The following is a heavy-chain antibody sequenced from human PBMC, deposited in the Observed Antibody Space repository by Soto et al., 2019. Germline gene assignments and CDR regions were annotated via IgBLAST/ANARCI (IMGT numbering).Heavy chain of an antibody. V-gene: IGHV1-24*01. CDR3: ATENFFDWLLYFDY. CDR2: FDPEDGET. D-gene: IGHD3-9*01. J-gene: IGHJ4*02. Sequence: GASVKVSCKVSGYTLTELSMHWVRQAPGKGLEWMGGFDPEDGETIYAQKFQGRVTMTEDTSTDAAYMELSSLRSEDTAVYYCATENFFDWLLYFDYWGQGTLVTVSS. CDR1: GYTLTELS.